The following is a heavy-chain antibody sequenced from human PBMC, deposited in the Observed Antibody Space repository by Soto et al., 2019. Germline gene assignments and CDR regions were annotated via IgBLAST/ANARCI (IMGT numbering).Heavy chain of an antibody. CDR3: ARSVAVPGAHIDY. J-gene: IGHJ4*02. Sequence: QVQLQESGPGLVKPSETLSLTCSVSGGSISGSSWSWIRQSPGKGLEWLGYVYYTGSTNYSPSLWSRVSISVDTSKNEFSLRLSSVTAADTAVYFCARSVAVPGAHIDYWGQGTQVTVSS. V-gene: IGHV4-59*01. D-gene: IGHD6-19*01. CDR2: VYYTGST. CDR1: GGSISGSS.